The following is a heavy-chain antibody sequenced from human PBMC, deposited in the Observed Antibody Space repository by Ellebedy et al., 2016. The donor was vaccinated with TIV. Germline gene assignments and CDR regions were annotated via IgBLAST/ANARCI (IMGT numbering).Heavy chain of an antibody. V-gene: IGHV3-30*18. J-gene: IGHJ6*02. CDR2: ISADGATN. CDR1: GFIFYTYG. Sequence: PGGSLRLSCTGSGFIFYTYGMHRVRQAPGKGLEWVAVISADGATNYHADSVEGRFTISRDNSQNTLYLQMNSLRPEDTAVYFCAKIVYTNRPGSYYYYGMDVWGQGTTVTVSS. D-gene: IGHD3-10*01. CDR3: AKIVYTNRPGSYYYYGMDV.